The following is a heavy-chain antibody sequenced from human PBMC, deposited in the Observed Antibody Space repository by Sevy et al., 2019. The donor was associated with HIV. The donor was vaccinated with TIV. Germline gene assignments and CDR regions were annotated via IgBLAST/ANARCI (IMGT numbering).Heavy chain of an antibody. J-gene: IGHJ6*02. CDR1: GFTFSNYG. Sequence: GGSLRLSCAGSGFTFSNYGMHWVRQAPGTGLEWVAIIWYDGSNKYYTESVKGRFTISRDNSKNMLYLQMNGLRAEDTAVYYRARDKLQTTGSLGDYYYGLDVWGQWTRVTVSS. D-gene: IGHD3-16*01. CDR2: IWYDGSNK. V-gene: IGHV3-33*01. CDR3: ARDKLQTTGSLGDYYYGLDV.